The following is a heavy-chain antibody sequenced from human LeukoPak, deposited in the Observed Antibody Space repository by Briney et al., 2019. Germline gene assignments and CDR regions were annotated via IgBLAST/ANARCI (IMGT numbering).Heavy chain of an antibody. CDR3: ARAVGAISMAFDY. V-gene: IGHV4-4*08. CDR2: IYTSGST. D-gene: IGHD1-26*01. CDR1: GGSISSYY. Sequence: KPSETLSLTCTVSGGSISSYYWSWIRQPPGKGLEWIGYIYTSGSTNYNPSLKSRVTMSVDTSKNQFSLKLSSVTAADTAVYYCARAVGAISMAFDYWGQGTLVTVSS. J-gene: IGHJ4*02.